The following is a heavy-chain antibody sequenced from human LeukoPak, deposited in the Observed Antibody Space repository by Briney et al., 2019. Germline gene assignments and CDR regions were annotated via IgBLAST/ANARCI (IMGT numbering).Heavy chain of an antibody. Sequence: GGSLRLSCAASGFTFSSYTMNWVRQAPGKGLEWVSSISSGSTYIYYADSVKGRFTISRDNAKNSLYLQMNSLRAEDTAVYYCARETGILRYFDWLFPKDAFDIWAQGTMVTVSS. D-gene: IGHD3-9*01. V-gene: IGHV3-21*04. J-gene: IGHJ3*02. CDR1: GFTFSSYT. CDR2: ISSGSTYI. CDR3: ARETGILRYFDWLFPKDAFDI.